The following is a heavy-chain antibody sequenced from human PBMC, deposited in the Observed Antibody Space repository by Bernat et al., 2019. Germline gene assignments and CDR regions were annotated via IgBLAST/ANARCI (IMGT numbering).Heavy chain of an antibody. CDR2: IKSKTDGGTT. J-gene: IGHJ4*02. D-gene: IGHD3-16*02. CDR3: TTESVWGSYRPMGGFDY. Sequence: EVQLVESGGGLVQPGGSLRLSCAASGFTFSSYAMSWVRQAPGKGLEWVGRIKSKTDGGTTDYAAPVKGRFTISRDDSKNTLYLQMNSLKTEDTAVYYCTTESVWGSYRPMGGFDYWGQGTLVTVSS. V-gene: IGHV3-15*01. CDR1: GFTFSSYA.